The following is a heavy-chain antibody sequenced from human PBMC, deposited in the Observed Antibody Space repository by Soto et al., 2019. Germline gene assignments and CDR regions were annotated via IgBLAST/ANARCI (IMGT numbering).Heavy chain of an antibody. Sequence: GGSLRLSCAASGFTFSSYDMHWVLQAPGKGLEWVAVISYEGSNKYYADSVKGRFTISRDNSKNTRSLKMKSLRAEDTAVYYCARDPDSGIHYAVDYWGQGTLVTVSS. J-gene: IGHJ4*02. CDR3: ARDPDSGIHYAVDY. CDR2: ISYEGSNK. V-gene: IGHV3-30-3*01. D-gene: IGHD1-26*01. CDR1: GFTFSSYD.